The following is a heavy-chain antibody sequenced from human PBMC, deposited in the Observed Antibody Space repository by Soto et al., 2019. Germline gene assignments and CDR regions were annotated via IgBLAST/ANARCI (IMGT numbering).Heavy chain of an antibody. CDR2: ISYDGSNK. CDR3: ASQEGPDYYYYGMDV. Sequence: GGSLRLSCAASGFTFSSYAMHWVHQAPGKGLEWVAVISYDGSNKYYADSVKGRFTISRDNSKDALYLQMNSLRAEDTAVYYCASQEGPDYYYYGMDVWGQGTTVTVSS. J-gene: IGHJ6*02. CDR1: GFTFSSYA. V-gene: IGHV3-30-3*01.